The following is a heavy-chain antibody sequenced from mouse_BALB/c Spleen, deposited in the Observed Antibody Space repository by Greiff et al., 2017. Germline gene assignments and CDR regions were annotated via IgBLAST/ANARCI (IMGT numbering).Heavy chain of an antibody. Sequence: LQQPGAELVKPGASVKLSCKASGYTFTSYWMHWVKQRPGQGLEWIGEIDPSDSYTNYNQKFKGKATLTVDKSSSTAYMQLSSLTSEDSAVYYCASYYGYWYFDVWGAGTTVTVSS. D-gene: IGHD1-1*01. CDR1: GYTFTSYW. CDR3: ASYYGYWYFDV. J-gene: IGHJ1*01. CDR2: IDPSDSYT. V-gene: IGHV1-69*02.